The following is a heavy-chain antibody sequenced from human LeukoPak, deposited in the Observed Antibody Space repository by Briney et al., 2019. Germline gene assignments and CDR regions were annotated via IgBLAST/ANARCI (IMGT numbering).Heavy chain of an antibody. CDR1: GFTFSSYS. CDR3: ARMTTVTTGFYLDY. Sequence: GGSLRLSCAASGFTFSSYSMNWVRQAPGKGLEWVSSISSSSSYIYYADSVKGRFTISRDNAKNSLYLQMNSLRAEDTAVYYCARMTTVTTGFYLDYWGQGTLVTVSS. D-gene: IGHD4-17*01. V-gene: IGHV3-21*01. CDR2: ISSSSSYI. J-gene: IGHJ4*02.